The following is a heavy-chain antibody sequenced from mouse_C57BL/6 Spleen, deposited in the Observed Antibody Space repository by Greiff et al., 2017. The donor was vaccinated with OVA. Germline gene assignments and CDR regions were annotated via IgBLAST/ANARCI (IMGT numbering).Heavy chain of an antibody. Sequence: QVQLKQPGAELVKPGASVKMSCKASGYTFPSYWITWVKQRPGQGLEWLGDIYPGSGSTNYNEKFKSKATLTVDTSSSTAYMQLSSLTSEDSAVYYRARRDYSNYWFAYWGQGTLVTVSA. J-gene: IGHJ3*01. CDR2: IYPGSGST. CDR3: ARRDYSNYWFAY. D-gene: IGHD2-5*01. V-gene: IGHV1-55*01. CDR1: GYTFPSYW.